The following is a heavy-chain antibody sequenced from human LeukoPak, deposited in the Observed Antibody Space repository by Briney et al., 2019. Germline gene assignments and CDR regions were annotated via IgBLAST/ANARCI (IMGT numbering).Heavy chain of an antibody. CDR1: GFTFSSYA. D-gene: IGHD1-7*01. V-gene: IGHV3-64D*06. CDR3: VKDAPWNYVQPDAFDI. CDR2: ISSNGGST. Sequence: GSLRLSCSAFGFTFSSYAMHWVRQAPGKGLEYVSAISSNGGSTYYADSVKGRFTISRDNSKNTLYLQMSSLRAEDTAVYYCVKDAPWNYVQPDAFDIWGQGTMVTVSS. J-gene: IGHJ3*02.